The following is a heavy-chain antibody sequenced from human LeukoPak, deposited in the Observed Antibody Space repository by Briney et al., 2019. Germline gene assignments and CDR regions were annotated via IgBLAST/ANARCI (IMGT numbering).Heavy chain of an antibody. J-gene: IGHJ4*02. CDR1: GYTFTSYD. CDR3: ARAARIAAAGTIDY. CDR2: MNPNSGNT. Sequence: GASVKVSCKASGYTFTSYDINWVRQATGQGLEWMGWMNPNSGNTGYAQKFQGRVTMTRNTSISTAYMELSSLRSEDAAVYYCARAARIAAAGTIDYWGQGTLVTVSS. D-gene: IGHD6-13*01. V-gene: IGHV1-8*01.